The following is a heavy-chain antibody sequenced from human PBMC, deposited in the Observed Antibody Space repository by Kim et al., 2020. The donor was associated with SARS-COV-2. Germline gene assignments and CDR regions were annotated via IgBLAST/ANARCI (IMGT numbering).Heavy chain of an antibody. V-gene: IGHV3-48*01. Sequence: GGSLSLSCAASGFTFSSYSMNWVHQAPGKGLEWVSYISSSSSTIYYADSVKGRFTISRDNAKNSLYLQMNSLRAEDTAVYYCARSSPGMDVWGQGTTVTVAS. CDR2: ISSSSSTI. D-gene: IGHD3-10*01. CDR1: GFTFSSYS. J-gene: IGHJ6*02. CDR3: ARSSPGMDV.